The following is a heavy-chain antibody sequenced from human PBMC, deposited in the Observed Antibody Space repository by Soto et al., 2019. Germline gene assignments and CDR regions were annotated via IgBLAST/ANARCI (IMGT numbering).Heavy chain of an antibody. Sequence: GGSLRLSCAASGFTFNTYAMSWVRQAPGKGLEWVAGIGGGDTHYADSVTGRFTISRDDSKSTVSLQMNSLRVEDTAVYYCAKDRMNFNSVWDPFDVWGQGTLVTVSS. V-gene: IGHV3-23*01. CDR3: AKDRMNFNSVWDPFDV. D-gene: IGHD2-15*01. CDR1: GFTFNTYA. J-gene: IGHJ3*01. CDR2: IGGGDT.